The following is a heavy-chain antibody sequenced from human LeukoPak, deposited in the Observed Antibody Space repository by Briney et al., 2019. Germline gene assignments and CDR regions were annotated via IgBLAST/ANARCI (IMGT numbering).Heavy chain of an antibody. Sequence: SETLSLTCTVSGGSISSYYWSWIRQPPGKGLEWIGYIYYSGSTNYNPSLKSRVTISVDTSKNQFSLKLSSVTAADTAVYYCARVLSSWYYLDYWGQGTLVTVSS. CDR1: GGSISSYY. V-gene: IGHV4-59*01. CDR3: ARVLSSWYYLDY. D-gene: IGHD6-13*01. CDR2: IYYSGST. J-gene: IGHJ4*02.